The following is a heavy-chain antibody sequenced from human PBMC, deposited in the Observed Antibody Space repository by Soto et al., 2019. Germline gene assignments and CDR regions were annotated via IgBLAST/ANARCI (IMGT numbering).Heavy chain of an antibody. V-gene: IGHV3-74*01. J-gene: IGHJ3*02. CDR3: AREAGYAFDI. CDR2: INSDGSST. CDR1: GFTFSSYW. Sequence: PGESLKISCAASGFTFSSYWMHWVRQAPGKGLVWVSRINSDGSSTSYADSVKGQFTISRDNAKNTLYLQMNSLRAEDTAVYYCAREAGYAFDIWGQGTMVTVSS. D-gene: IGHD6-19*01.